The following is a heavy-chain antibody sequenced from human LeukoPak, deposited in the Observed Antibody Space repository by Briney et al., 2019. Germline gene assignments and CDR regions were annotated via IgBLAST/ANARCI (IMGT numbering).Heavy chain of an antibody. J-gene: IGHJ4*02. V-gene: IGHV3-30*03. CDR3: ARAQIVATIYY. CDR1: GFTFSSYG. Sequence: PGRSLRLSCLASGFTFSSYGMHWVRQAPGQGLGWVAFISYNGDNAYYADSVKGRFTISRDNSKNTLYLQMNSLRAEDTAVYYCARAQIVATIYYWGQGTLVTVSS. D-gene: IGHD5-12*01. CDR2: ISYNGDNA.